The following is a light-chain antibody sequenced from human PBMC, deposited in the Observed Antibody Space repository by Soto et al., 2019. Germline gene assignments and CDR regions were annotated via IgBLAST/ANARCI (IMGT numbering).Light chain of an antibody. V-gene: IGKV3-20*01. CDR3: QHYGGSFT. CDR1: ESVSSVY. CDR2: GAS. Sequence: EIVLTQSPGTLSLSPGERATLSCSASESVSSVYLAWYQHKPGQAPRLLIFGASSRATAIPDRFSGSGSGTDFTLTISRLEPEDFAVYYCQHYGGSFTFGQGTRLEIK. J-gene: IGKJ5*01.